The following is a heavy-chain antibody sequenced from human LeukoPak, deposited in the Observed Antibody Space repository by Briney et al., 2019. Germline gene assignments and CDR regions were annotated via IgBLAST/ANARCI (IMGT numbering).Heavy chain of an antibody. J-gene: IGHJ6*04. D-gene: IGHD3-3*01. CDR3: ARLPITIFGVVIPDV. Sequence: TPSETLSLTCTVSGGSISSSSYYWGWIRQPPGKGLEWIGSIYYSGSTSYNPSLKSRVTISVDTSKNQFSLKLSSVTAADTAVYYCARLPITIFGVVIPDVWGKGTTVTVSS. CDR1: GGSISSSSYY. CDR2: IYYSGST. V-gene: IGHV4-39*01.